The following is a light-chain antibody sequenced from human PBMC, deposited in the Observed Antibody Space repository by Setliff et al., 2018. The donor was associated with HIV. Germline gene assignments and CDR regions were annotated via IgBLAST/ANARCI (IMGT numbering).Light chain of an antibody. J-gene: IGLJ2*01. CDR1: NSDVGAYNY. V-gene: IGLV2-11*01. CDR3: CSHAGSYTLV. CDR2: EVN. Sequence: QSVLTQPRSVSGSPGQSVAISCTGTNSDVGAYNYVSWYQQPPGKVPKLIIYEVNKRPSGVPDRFSGSKSGNAAPLTISGLQADDEADYYCCSHAGSYTLVFGGGTKVTVL.